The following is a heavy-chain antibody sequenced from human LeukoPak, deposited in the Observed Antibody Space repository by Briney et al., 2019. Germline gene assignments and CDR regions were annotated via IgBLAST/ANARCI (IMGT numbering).Heavy chain of an antibody. V-gene: IGHV4-59*01. CDR1: GGSISIYY. CDR3: ARFSIAAASNWFDP. Sequence: SETLSLTCTVSGGSISIYYWSWIRQPPGKGLEWIGYIYYIGSTNYNPSLKSRVTISVDTSKNQFSLKLSSVTAADTAVYYCARFSIAAASNWFDPWGQGTLVTVSS. J-gene: IGHJ5*02. CDR2: IYYIGST. D-gene: IGHD6-13*01.